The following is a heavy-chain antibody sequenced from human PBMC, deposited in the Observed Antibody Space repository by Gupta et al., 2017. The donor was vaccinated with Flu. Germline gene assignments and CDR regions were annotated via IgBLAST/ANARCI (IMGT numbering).Heavy chain of an antibody. V-gene: IGHV3-48*03. Sequence: YYADSVKGRFTIYRDNANKSLYLQMNSLRAEDTALYYCARATYYYDIDVWGKGTTVTVSS. J-gene: IGHJ6*03. CDR3: ARATYYYDIDV.